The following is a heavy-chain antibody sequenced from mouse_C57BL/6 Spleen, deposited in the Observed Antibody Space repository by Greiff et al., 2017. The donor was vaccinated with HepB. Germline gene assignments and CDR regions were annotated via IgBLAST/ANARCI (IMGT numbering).Heavy chain of an antibody. D-gene: IGHD1-1*01. CDR2: ISSGSSTI. Sequence: EVKVVESGGGLVKPGGSLKLSCAASGFTFSDYGMHWVRQAPEKGLEWVAYISSGSSTIYYADTVKGRFTISRDNAKNTLFLQMTSLRSEDTAMYYCASNYYGFPYYFDYWGQGTTLTVSS. V-gene: IGHV5-17*01. J-gene: IGHJ2*01. CDR1: GFTFSDYG. CDR3: ASNYYGFPYYFDY.